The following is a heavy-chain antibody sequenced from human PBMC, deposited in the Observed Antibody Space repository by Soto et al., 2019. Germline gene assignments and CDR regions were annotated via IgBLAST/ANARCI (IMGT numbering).Heavy chain of an antibody. V-gene: IGHV1-18*01. D-gene: IGHD6-19*01. CDR1: GYTFTSYG. CDR3: ARDPVVEQWLPSDGFDF. CDR2: ISAYNGNT. Sequence: QVQLVQSGAEVKKPGASVKVSCKASGYTFTSYGISWVRQAPGQGLEWMGWISAYNGNTNYAQKLQGRVTMTTDTSTSTAYMELRSLRSDDTAMYYCARDPVVEQWLPSDGFDFWGQGTMVTVSS. J-gene: IGHJ3*01.